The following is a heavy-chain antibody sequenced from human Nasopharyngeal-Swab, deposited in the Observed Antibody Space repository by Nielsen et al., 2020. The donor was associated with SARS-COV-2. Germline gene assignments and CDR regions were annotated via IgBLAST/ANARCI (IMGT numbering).Heavy chain of an antibody. CDR2: ISSSSYI. J-gene: IGHJ3*02. D-gene: IGHD3-22*01. CDR3: ARDSYYYDSSGMGPCAFDI. Sequence: GESRKISCAASGFTVSSNSMNRGRRAPGKGQERVSSISSSSYIYYADSVKGRFTISRDNAKNSLYLQMNSLRAEDTAVYYSARDSYYYDSSGMGPCAFDIWGQGTMVTVSS. V-gene: IGHV3-21*01. CDR1: GFTVSSNS.